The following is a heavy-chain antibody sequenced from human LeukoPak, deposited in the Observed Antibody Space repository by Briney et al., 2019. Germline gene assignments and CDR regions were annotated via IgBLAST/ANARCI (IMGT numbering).Heavy chain of an antibody. V-gene: IGHV3-23*01. CDR3: AKDQRYSYGFDY. Sequence: GGSLRLSCAASEFPFSNYGMSWVRQAPGKGLEWVSSISTSGGSTYYADSVKGRFTISRDNSKNTLYLQMNSLRAEDTAVYYCAKDQRYSYGFDYWGQGTLVTVSS. CDR2: ISTSGGST. D-gene: IGHD5-18*01. J-gene: IGHJ4*02. CDR1: EFPFSNYG.